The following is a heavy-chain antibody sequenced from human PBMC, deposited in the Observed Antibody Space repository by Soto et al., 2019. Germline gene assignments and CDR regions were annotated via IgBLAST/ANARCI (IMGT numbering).Heavy chain of an antibody. V-gene: IGHV1-18*01. D-gene: IGHD6-19*01. CDR3: ARGPNPQNIRIAVVTHFDY. J-gene: IGHJ4*02. Sequence: ASVKVSCKASGYTFTSYGISWVRQAPGQGLEWMGWISAYNGNTNYAQKLQGRVTMTTDTSTSTAYMELRSLRSDDTAVYYCARGPNPQNIRIAVVTHFDYWGQGTLVTVSS. CDR2: ISAYNGNT. CDR1: GYTFTSYG.